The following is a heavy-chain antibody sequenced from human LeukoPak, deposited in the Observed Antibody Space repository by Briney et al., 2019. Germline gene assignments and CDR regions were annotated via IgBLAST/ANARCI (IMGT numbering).Heavy chain of an antibody. V-gene: IGHV4-4*07. CDR2: IYAGGNT. J-gene: IGHJ4*02. CDR3: ARSDGNYFDY. Sequence: SETLSLTCTVSGGSISNYFWSWIRQPAGKGLEWIGRIYAGGNTDHNPSLKSRVTMSVDSSKNQFSLKLSSVTAADSAVYYCARSDGNYFDYWGQGTLVTVSS. CDR1: GGSISNYF. D-gene: IGHD1-26*01.